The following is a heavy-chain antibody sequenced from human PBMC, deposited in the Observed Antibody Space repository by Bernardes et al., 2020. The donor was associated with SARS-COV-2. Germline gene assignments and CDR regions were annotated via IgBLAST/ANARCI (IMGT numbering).Heavy chain of an antibody. CDR3: ARIRSSCATTSCYFDY. D-gene: IGHD1-26*01. Sequence: ASVKVSCRTSGYTFSTYDINWVRQATGQGPEWMGWVNPNTGSAGYAQKFLGRVTMTRDTSISTIYLELTSLRSEDTAVYYCARIRSSCATTSCYFDYWGQGTLVTVSS. V-gene: IGHV1-8*01. J-gene: IGHJ4*02. CDR1: GYTFSTYD. CDR2: VNPNTGSA.